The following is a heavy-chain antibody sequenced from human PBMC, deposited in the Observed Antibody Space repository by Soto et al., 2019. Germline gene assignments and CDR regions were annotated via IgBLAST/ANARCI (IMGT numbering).Heavy chain of an antibody. Sequence: SETLSLTCSVSGGSISSTEYYWGWIRQPPGKGLEWIGNIYYSGSTYYNPSLKSRVTISVDTSKNQFSLKLSSVTAADTAVYYCARQRSGYYRNNWFDPWGQGTLITVS. J-gene: IGHJ5*02. CDR1: GGSISSTEYY. CDR2: IYYSGST. V-gene: IGHV4-39*01. D-gene: IGHD3-3*01. CDR3: ARQRSGYYRNNWFDP.